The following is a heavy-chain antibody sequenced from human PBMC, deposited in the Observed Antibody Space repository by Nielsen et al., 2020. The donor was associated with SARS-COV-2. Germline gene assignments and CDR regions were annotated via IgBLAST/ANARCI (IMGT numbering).Heavy chain of an antibody. Sequence: GGSLRLSCSASGFTFSTYAMHWVRQAPGKGLECVSSLSSSGYSTYYADSVKGRFTISRDNPKNTLYLQMSSLRPEDSGVYYCVRDFGGSSGYERDYWGQGTLVTVSS. D-gene: IGHD5-12*01. CDR3: VRDFGGSSGYERDY. CDR1: GFTFSTYA. CDR2: LSSSGYST. J-gene: IGHJ4*02. V-gene: IGHV3-64D*09.